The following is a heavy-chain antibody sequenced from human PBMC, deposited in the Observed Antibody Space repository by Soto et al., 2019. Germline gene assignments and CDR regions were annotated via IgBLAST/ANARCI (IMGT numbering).Heavy chain of an antibody. Sequence: EVQLLESGGGLVQPGGSLRLSCAASGFSFSSYAMDWVRQAPGKGLEWVSAFSDGGANTYYTDSVKGRFTISRDNSKNTVYLQMNSLRAGDTAVYYCARAVSSSVGDYFDYWGQGTLVTVSS. J-gene: IGHJ4*02. CDR1: GFSFSSYA. CDR3: ARAVSSSVGDYFDY. V-gene: IGHV3-23*01. CDR2: FSDGGANT. D-gene: IGHD6-6*01.